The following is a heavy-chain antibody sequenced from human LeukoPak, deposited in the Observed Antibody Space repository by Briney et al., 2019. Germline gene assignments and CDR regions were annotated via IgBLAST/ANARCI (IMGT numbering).Heavy chain of an antibody. CDR3: ARDAHYDFWSGYYTGNMDV. V-gene: IGHV4-38-2*02. CDR1: GYSIISGYY. D-gene: IGHD3-3*01. CDR2: VYHSGRT. Sequence: SETLSLTCAVSGYSIISGYYWGWIRQPPGRGLEWIGCVYHSGRTYYNPSLKSRVTISVDTSKNKFSLKLISVTAADTAVYYCARDAHYDFWSGYYTGNMDVWGKGTTVTVSS. J-gene: IGHJ6*03.